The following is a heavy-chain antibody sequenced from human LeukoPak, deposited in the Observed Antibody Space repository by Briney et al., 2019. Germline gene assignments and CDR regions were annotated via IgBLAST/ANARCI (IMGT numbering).Heavy chain of an antibody. V-gene: IGHV3-74*03. Sequence: QPGGSLRLSCAASGFTFSNYWVHWVRQAPGKGLVWVSRINHDGSTTKYADSVKGRFTVSRDNAKNTLNLQMNSLRAEDTAVYYCARDKKSGESSEIDYWGQGTLVTVSS. CDR3: ARDKKSGESSEIDY. J-gene: IGHJ4*02. D-gene: IGHD3-10*01. CDR1: GFTFSNYW. CDR2: INHDGSTT.